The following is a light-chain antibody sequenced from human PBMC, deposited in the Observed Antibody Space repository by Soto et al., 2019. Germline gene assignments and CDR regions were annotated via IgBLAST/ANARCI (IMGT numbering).Light chain of an antibody. V-gene: IGLV2-23*01. J-gene: IGLJ2*01. CDR3: CPYAGSSTSLV. CDR2: EGS. Sequence: QSALTQPASVSGSPGQSITISCTGTSSDVGSYNLVSWYQQHPGKAPKLMIYEGSKRPSGVSNRFSGSKSGNTASLTISGLQAEDDADYYCCPYAGSSTSLVFGGGTKVTVL. CDR1: SSDVGSYNL.